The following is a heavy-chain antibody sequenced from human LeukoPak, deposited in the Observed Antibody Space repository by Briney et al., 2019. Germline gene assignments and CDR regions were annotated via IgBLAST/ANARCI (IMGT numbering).Heavy chain of an antibody. CDR3: ARVSITMVRGVLDY. J-gene: IGHJ4*02. D-gene: IGHD3-10*01. CDR1: GGTFSSYA. Sequence: GASVKVSCKASGGTFSSYAISWVRQAPGQGLEWMGWISAYNGNTNYAQKLQGRVTMTTDTSTSTAYMELRSLRSDDTAVYYCARVSITMVRGVLDYWGQGTLVTVSS. CDR2: ISAYNGNT. V-gene: IGHV1-18*01.